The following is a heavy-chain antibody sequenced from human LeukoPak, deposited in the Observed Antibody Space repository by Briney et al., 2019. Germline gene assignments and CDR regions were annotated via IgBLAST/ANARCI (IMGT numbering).Heavy chain of an antibody. J-gene: IGHJ3*02. D-gene: IGHD1-1*01. V-gene: IGHV3-33*08. CDR3: ARGGPNWPSEPFDI. Sequence: GGSLRLSCVASGFIFSSYGMHWVRQAPGKGLEWVAVTWHDGTNQYYADSVKGRFTISRDNSKNTLYLQMDGLRAEDTAVYYCARGGPNWPSEPFDIWGQGTMVTVSS. CDR2: TWHDGTNQ. CDR1: GFIFSSYG.